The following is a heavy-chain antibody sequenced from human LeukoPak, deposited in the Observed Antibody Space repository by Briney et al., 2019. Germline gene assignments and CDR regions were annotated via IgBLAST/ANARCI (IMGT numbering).Heavy chain of an antibody. Sequence: TGGSLRLSCAASGFTFSDYWMNWVRQAPGKGLVWVSRVNRGGSGTHYADSVKGRFTISRDNAKNTLYLQMNSLRVEDTAVYYCTRESPTTGTYWLDPWGQGTLVTVSS. CDR3: TRESPTTGTYWLDP. CDR2: VNRGGSGT. J-gene: IGHJ5*02. V-gene: IGHV3-74*01. D-gene: IGHD1-1*01. CDR1: GFTFSDYW.